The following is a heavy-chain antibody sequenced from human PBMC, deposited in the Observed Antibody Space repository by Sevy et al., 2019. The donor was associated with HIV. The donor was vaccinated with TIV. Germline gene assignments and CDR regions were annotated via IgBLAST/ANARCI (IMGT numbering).Heavy chain of an antibody. CDR3: ARDKGESSSSFLGELSY. CDR2: ISSDGRNK. Sequence: GGSLRLSCAASGFTFIRYAMNWVRQAPGKGLEWVAVISSDGRNKYYADSVKGRLTISRANSKNTLYLQMNSLRSEDTAVYYCARDKGESSSSFLGELSYWGQGTLVTVSS. V-gene: IGHV3-30*04. CDR1: GFTFIRYA. J-gene: IGHJ4*02. D-gene: IGHD3-16*02.